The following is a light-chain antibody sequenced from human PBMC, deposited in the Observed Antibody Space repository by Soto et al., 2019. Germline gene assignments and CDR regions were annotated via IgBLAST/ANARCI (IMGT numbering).Light chain of an antibody. CDR1: SSDVGGYNY. Sequence: QSALTQPPSASGSPGQSVTISCTGTSSDVGGYNYVPWYQQHPGKAPKLMIYEVSKRPSGVPDRLSGSKSGNTASLTVSGLQVEDEADYYCASYTGSDTLVFGGGTKLTVL. J-gene: IGLJ2*01. CDR3: ASYTGSDTLV. CDR2: EVS. V-gene: IGLV2-8*01.